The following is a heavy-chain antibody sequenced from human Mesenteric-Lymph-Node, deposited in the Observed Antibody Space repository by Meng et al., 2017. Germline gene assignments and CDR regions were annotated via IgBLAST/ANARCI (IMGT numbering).Heavy chain of an antibody. J-gene: IGHJ3*02. CDR1: GFTFSSDW. V-gene: IGHV3-7*01. D-gene: IGHD2-8*01. Sequence: GGSLRLSCAASGFTFSSDWMSWVRQAPGKGLEWVANIKKDGSEKYYVDSVKGRFTISRDNAKNSLYLQMNSLRVEDTAVYYCARDEEGVGLKDAFDIWGQGTMVTVSS. CDR3: ARDEEGVGLKDAFDI. CDR2: IKKDGSEK.